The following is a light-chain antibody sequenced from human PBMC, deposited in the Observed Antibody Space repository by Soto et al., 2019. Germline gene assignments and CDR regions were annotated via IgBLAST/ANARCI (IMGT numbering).Light chain of an antibody. CDR1: TSDVGCYDV. Sequence: QSVLTQPASVSGSPGQSITISCSGTTSDVGCYDVVSWYQQHPGKAPKLMIFEVNQRPSGVSDRFSGSKSGNTASLTISGLQAGDEADYYCCSFAGSSTFWVFGGGTKVTVL. J-gene: IGLJ3*02. V-gene: IGLV2-23*02. CDR2: EVN. CDR3: CSFAGSSTFWV.